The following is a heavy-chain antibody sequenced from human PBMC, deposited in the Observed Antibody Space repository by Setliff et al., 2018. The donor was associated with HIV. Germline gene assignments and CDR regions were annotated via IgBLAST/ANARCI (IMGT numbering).Heavy chain of an antibody. Sequence: SETLSLTCTVSGGSITNSNYYWGWFRQPPGKGLEWIGAIYYTENTYYKPSLKSRVTISVDTSKNQFSLKLSSVTAADTAVYYCARGVAAAGLWGQGTLVTVSS. D-gene: IGHD6-13*01. CDR3: ARGVAAAGL. J-gene: IGHJ4*02. CDR1: GGSITNSNYY. V-gene: IGHV4-39*07. CDR2: IYYTENT.